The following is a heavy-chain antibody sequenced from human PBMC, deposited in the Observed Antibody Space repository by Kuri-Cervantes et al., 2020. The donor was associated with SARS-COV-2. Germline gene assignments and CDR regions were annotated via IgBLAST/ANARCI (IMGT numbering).Heavy chain of an antibody. CDR1: GGPISSSSYY. Sequence: SETLSLTCTVSGGPISSSSYYWGWIRQPPGKGLEWIGYIYYSGSTNYNPSLKSRVTISVDTSKNQFSLKLSSVTAADTAAYYCARYYDFWSGSRGDYGMDVWGQGTTVTVSS. V-gene: IGHV4-61*05. CDR3: ARYYDFWSGSRGDYGMDV. D-gene: IGHD3-3*01. CDR2: IYYSGST. J-gene: IGHJ6*02.